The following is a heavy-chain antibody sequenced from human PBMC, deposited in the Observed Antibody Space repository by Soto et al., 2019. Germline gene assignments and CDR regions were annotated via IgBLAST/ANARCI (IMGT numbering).Heavy chain of an antibody. V-gene: IGHV4-30-2*01. CDR1: GGSISSGGYS. J-gene: IGHJ5*02. D-gene: IGHD3-10*01. CDR2: IYHSGST. CDR3: ARGYDYGSGSVKRNWFDP. Sequence: SETLSLTCAVSGGSISSGGYSWSWIRQPPGKGLEWIGYIYHSGSTYYNPSLKSRVTISVDRSKNQFSLKLSSVTAADTAVYYCARGYDYGSGSVKRNWFDPWGQGTLVTVSS.